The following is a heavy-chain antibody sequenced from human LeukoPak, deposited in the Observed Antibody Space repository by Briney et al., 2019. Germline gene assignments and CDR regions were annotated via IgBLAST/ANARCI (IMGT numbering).Heavy chain of an antibody. CDR3: AKDGKGAPVAGTGYFDY. J-gene: IGHJ4*02. D-gene: IGHD6-19*01. CDR1: GFTFSSYA. Sequence: QPGASLRLSCAASGFTFSSYAMSWVRQAPGKGLEWVSVISGSGGNTYYADSVKGRFTISRDNSKNTLYLQMNSLRAEDTAIYYCAKDGKGAPVAGTGYFDYWGRGTLVTVSS. V-gene: IGHV3-23*01. CDR2: ISGSGGNT.